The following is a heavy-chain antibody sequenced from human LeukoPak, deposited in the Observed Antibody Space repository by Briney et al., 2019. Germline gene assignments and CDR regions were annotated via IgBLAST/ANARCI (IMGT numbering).Heavy chain of an antibody. CDR1: GGSISSYY. D-gene: IGHD6-6*01. CDR2: IYYSGST. Sequence: SETLSLTCTVSGGSISSYYWSWIRQPPGKGLEWIGYIYYSGSTNHNPSLKSRVTISVDTSKNQFSLKLSSVTAADTAVYYCARSIAAQAFDYWGQGTLVTVSS. CDR3: ARSIAAQAFDY. J-gene: IGHJ4*02. V-gene: IGHV4-59*01.